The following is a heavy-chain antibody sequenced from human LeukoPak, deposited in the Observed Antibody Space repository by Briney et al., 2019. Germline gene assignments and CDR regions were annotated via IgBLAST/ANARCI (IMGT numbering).Heavy chain of an antibody. V-gene: IGHV3-21*01. CDR1: GFTFRYYT. CDR3: ARFGCSGGSCYHFDY. CDR2: IGTHSNYI. D-gene: IGHD2-15*01. Sequence: PGGSLRLSCAASGFTFRYYTMNWVRQAPGKGLEWVSFIGTHSNYIYYADSVRGRFTISRDNAKNSLYLQMNSLRAEDTAVYYCARFGCSGGSCYHFDYWGQGTLVTVSS. J-gene: IGHJ4*02.